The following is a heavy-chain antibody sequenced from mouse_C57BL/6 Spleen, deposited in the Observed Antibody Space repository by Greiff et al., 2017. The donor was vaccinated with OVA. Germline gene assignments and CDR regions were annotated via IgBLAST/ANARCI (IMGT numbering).Heavy chain of an antibody. Sequence: VKVVESGPGLVAPSQSLSITCTVSGFSLTSYGVSWVRQPPGTGLEWLGVIWGDGSTNYHSALISRLSISKDNSNSQVFLKLNSLQTDDTATYYCAKSQISSYGNYEGYYAMDYWGQGTSVTVSS. V-gene: IGHV2-3*01. J-gene: IGHJ4*01. D-gene: IGHD2-1*01. CDR3: AKSQISSYGNYEGYYAMDY. CDR1: GFSLTSYG. CDR2: IWGDGST.